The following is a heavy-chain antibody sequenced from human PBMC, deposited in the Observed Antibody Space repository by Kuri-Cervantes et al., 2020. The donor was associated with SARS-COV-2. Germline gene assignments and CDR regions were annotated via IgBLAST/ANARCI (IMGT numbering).Heavy chain of an antibody. Sequence: GESLKISCAASGFTFSSYSMNWVRQAPGKGLEWVSSISSSSSYIYYADSVKGRFTISRDNAKNSLYLQMNSLRAEDTAVYYCARDRFGYCDVGGQGTLVTISS. D-gene: IGHD2-21*01. CDR3: ARDRFGYCDV. CDR1: GFTFSSYS. V-gene: IGHV3-21*01. CDR2: ISSSSSYI. J-gene: IGHJ4*02.